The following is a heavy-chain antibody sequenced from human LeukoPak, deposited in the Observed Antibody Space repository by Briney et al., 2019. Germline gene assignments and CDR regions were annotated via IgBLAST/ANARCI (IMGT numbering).Heavy chain of an antibody. CDR1: GFTSSRPG. CDR3: ARGPDYGDRLDFFDY. Sequence: GSPRVPCAASGFTSSRPGMGWVGQAPGHGVEFVSHIKQDGSQYYVESVQGLVLISRDNAKNSLSLQMNSLRVEDTAVYYCARGPDYGDRLDFFDYSGQG. D-gene: IGHD4-17*01. V-gene: IGHV3-7*01. CDR2: IKQDGSQ. J-gene: IGHJ4*02.